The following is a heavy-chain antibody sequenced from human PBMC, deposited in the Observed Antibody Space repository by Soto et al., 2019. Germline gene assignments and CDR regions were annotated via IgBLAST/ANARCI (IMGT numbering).Heavy chain of an antibody. CDR1: GYSISSGYY. D-gene: IGHD3-22*01. Sequence: SETLSLTCAVSGYSISSGYYWGWIRQPPGKGLEWIVTIYHSGTTYSNPSLKSRVTISVDTSKNQFSLKLSSVTAADTAVYYCARGPYYYDSSGYSPDYWGLGTLVTVSS. J-gene: IGHJ4*02. V-gene: IGHV4-38-2*01. CDR3: ARGPYYYDSSGYSPDY. CDR2: IYHSGTT.